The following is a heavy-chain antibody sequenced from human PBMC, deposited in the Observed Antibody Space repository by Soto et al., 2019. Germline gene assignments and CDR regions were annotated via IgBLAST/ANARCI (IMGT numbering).Heavy chain of an antibody. CDR2: INRDASTI. CDR1: GFTFSSYW. V-gene: IGHV3-74*01. CDR3: ARDVGYGDYLTGGWFDP. J-gene: IGHJ5*02. D-gene: IGHD4-17*01. Sequence: GGSLRLSCAASGFTFSSYWMHWVRQAPGKGLVWVSRINRDASTINYADSVKGRFTISRDNAKNTLYLQMNSLRAEDTAVYHCARDVGYGDYLTGGWFDPWGQGTLVTVSS.